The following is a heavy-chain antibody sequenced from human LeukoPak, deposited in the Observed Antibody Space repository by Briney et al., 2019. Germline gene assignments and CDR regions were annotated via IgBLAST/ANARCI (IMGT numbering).Heavy chain of an antibody. Sequence: PGGSLRLSCAASGFTFSNYAMNWVRQAPGRGLEWVSGISGSGSFTYYADSVKGRFTISRDKSKNTLYLQMNSLRAEDTAVYYCAKVGVGGPTASLDDYWGQGTLVTVSS. CDR2: ISGSGSFT. D-gene: IGHD3-10*01. J-gene: IGHJ4*02. CDR3: AKVGVGGPTASLDDY. V-gene: IGHV3-23*01. CDR1: GFTFSNYA.